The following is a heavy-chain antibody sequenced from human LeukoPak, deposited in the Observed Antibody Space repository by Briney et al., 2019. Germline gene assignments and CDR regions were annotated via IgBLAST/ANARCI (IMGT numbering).Heavy chain of an antibody. J-gene: IGHJ5*02. CDR2: MNPNSGDT. Sequence: ASVKVSCKASGYTFADYYIHWVRQAPGQGLEWVGWMNPNSGDTNYARSFQGRVTMTRDTSISTAYMELSRLRFDDTAVYYCAKDPFDQMLPENWFDPWGQGTLVTVSS. CDR1: GYTFADYY. CDR3: AKDPFDQMLPENWFDP. D-gene: IGHD2-2*01. V-gene: IGHV1-2*02.